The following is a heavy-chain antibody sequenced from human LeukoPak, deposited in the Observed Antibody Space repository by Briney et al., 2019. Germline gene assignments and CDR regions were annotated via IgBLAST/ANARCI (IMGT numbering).Heavy chain of an antibody. J-gene: IGHJ4*02. CDR2: ITTKAEGGTT. CDR1: GFTFSNAW. D-gene: IGHD3-10*01. Sequence: GSLRLSCAASGFTFSNAWMNWVRQAPGKGLEWVGRITTKAEGGTTDYAAPVKGRFSISRDESKNTVYLQMNSLKTEDTAVYYCASYGSGSHDYWGQGSLVTVSS. CDR3: ASYGSGSHDY. V-gene: IGHV3-15*01.